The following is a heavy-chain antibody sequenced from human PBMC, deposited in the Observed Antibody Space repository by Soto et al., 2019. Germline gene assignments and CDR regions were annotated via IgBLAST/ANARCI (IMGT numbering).Heavy chain of an antibody. CDR2: ISGSGGST. CDR3: AKTPIGGTTGLDY. Sequence: VGSLRLSCAASGFTFSSYAMSWVRQAPGKGLEWVSAISGSGGSTYYADSVKGRFTISRDNSKNTLYLQMNSLRAEDTAVYYCAKTPIGGTTGLDYWGQGTLVTVSS. V-gene: IGHV3-23*01. D-gene: IGHD1-1*01. CDR1: GFTFSSYA. J-gene: IGHJ4*02.